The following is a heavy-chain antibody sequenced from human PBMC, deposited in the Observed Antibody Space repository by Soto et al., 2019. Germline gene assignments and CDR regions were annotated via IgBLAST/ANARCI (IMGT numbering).Heavy chain of an antibody. V-gene: IGHV1-2*02. CDR2: INPNSGGT. CDR3: ARAQRIQLWASGMDV. CDR1: GYTFTVYY. D-gene: IGHD5-18*01. Sequence: GASVKVSCKASGYTFTVYYMHWVRQAPGQGLEWMGWINPNSGGTNYAQKFQGRVTITADESTTTAYMELRSLRSEDAAVYYCARAQRIQLWASGMDVWGQGTTVTVSS. J-gene: IGHJ6*02.